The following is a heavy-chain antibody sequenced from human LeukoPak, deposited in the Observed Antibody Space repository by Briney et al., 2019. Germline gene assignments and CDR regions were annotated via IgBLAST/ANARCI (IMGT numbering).Heavy chain of an antibody. V-gene: IGHV4-39*07. CDR1: GGSISSSSYY. CDR3: ARDLVESLGGSEGMDV. D-gene: IGHD2-15*01. CDR2: IYYSGST. J-gene: IGHJ6*02. Sequence: PSETLSFTCTVSGGSISSSSYYWGWIRQPPGKGLEWIGSIYYSGSTYYNPSLKSRVTISVDTSKNQFSLKLSSVTAADTAVYYCARDLVESLGGSEGMDVWGQGTTVTVSS.